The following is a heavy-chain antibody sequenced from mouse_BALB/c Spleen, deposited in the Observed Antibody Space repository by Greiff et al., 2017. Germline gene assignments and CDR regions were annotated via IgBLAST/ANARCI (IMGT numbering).Heavy chain of an antibody. CDR3: ARDLSYWYFDV. CDR1: GFSLTSYG. J-gene: IGHJ1*01. V-gene: IGHV2-9*02. Sequence: QVQLQQSGPGLVAPSQSLSITCTVSGFSLTSYGVHWVRQPPGKGLEWLGVIWAGGSTNYNSALMSRLSISKDNSKSQVFLKMNSLQTDDTAMYYCARDLSYWYFDVWGAGTTVTVSS. CDR2: IWAGGST.